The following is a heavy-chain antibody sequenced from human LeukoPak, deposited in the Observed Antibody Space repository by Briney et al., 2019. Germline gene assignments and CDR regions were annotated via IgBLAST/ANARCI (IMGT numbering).Heavy chain of an antibody. D-gene: IGHD3-16*02. CDR2: IYYSGST. Sequence: SETLSLTCTVSGGPISSSSYYWGWIRQPPGKGLEWIGSIYYSGSTYYNPSLKSRVTISVDTSKNQFSLELSSVTAADTAVYYCARRVYVWGSYRLIWFDPWGQGTLVTVSS. CDR1: GGPISSSSYY. CDR3: ARRVYVWGSYRLIWFDP. V-gene: IGHV4-39*01. J-gene: IGHJ5*02.